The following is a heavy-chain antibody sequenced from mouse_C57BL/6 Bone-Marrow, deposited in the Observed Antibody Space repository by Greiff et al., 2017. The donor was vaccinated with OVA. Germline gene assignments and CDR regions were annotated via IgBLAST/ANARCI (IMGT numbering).Heavy chain of an antibody. Sequence: QVQLKQPGAELVKPGASVKMSCKASGYTFTSYWITWVKQRPGQGLEWIGDIYPGSGSTNYNEKFKSKATLTVDTSSSTAYMQLSSLTSEDSAVYYCAREEVGDYDGAYWGQGTLVTVSA. D-gene: IGHD2-4*01. CDR1: GYTFTSYW. CDR3: AREEVGDYDGAY. J-gene: IGHJ3*01. V-gene: IGHV1-55*01. CDR2: IYPGSGST.